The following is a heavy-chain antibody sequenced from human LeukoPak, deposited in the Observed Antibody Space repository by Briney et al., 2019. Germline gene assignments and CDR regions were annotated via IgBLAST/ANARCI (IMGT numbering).Heavy chain of an antibody. CDR2: IYYSGST. CDR1: GVSFSSGGYY. Sequence: SETLSLTCTVSGVSFSSGGYYWSWIRQHPGKGLEWIGYIYYSGSTYYNPSLKSRVTISVDTSKNQFSLKLSSVTAADTAVYYCARVTGSGYYLYYFDYWGQGTLVTVSS. CDR3: ARVTGSGYYLYYFDY. J-gene: IGHJ4*02. V-gene: IGHV4-31*03. D-gene: IGHD3-3*01.